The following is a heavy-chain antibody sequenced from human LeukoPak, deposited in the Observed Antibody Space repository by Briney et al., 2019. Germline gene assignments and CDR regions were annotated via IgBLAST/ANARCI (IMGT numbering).Heavy chain of an antibody. CDR2: INGNSITR. V-gene: IGHV3-48*02. CDR3: ARYFGDPQGMDV. Sequence: PGRSLRLSCVASGFTFSSNAMHWVRQAPGKGLEWVSHINGNSITRYYADSVKGRFTISRDNVKNSLYLQMNSLRDEDTAVYYCARYFGDPQGMDVWGQGTTVTVSS. J-gene: IGHJ6*02. CDR1: GFTFSSNA. D-gene: IGHD3-10*01.